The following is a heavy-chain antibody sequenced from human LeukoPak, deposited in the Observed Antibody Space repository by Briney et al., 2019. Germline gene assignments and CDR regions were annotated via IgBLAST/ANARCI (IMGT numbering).Heavy chain of an antibody. J-gene: IGHJ6*02. V-gene: IGHV1-18*01. CDR1: GYTFTSYG. D-gene: IGHD3-10*01. CDR3: ARDEDYYGSGGDYYYYGMDV. Sequence: ASVKVSCRASGYTFTSYGISWVRQAPGQGLEWMGWISAYNGNTNYAQKLQGRVTMTTDTSTSTAYMELRSLRSDDTAVYYCARDEDYYGSGGDYYYYGMDVWGQGTTVTVSS. CDR2: ISAYNGNT.